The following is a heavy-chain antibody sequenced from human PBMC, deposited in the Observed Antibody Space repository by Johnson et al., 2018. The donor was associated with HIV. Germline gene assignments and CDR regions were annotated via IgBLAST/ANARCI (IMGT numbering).Heavy chain of an antibody. D-gene: IGHD6-19*01. V-gene: IGHV3-66*01. CDR2: IFTIGDT. CDR3: ARIPGSGWEHDAFDI. J-gene: IGHJ3*02. Sequence: MLLVESGGGLVQPGGSLRLSCAASGITVSTNYMSWVRQAPGKGLAWVSLIFTIGDTSYADSVTGRFPISRDNSKNSLYLQMTSLRAEDTAVYYCARIPGSGWEHDAFDIWGQGRMVTVSS. CDR1: GITVSTNY.